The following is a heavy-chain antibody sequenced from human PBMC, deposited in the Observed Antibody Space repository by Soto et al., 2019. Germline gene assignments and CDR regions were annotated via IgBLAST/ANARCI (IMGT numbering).Heavy chain of an antibody. CDR3: AFFVIYETTRTIDS. Sequence: ASVKVDCKASGYAFTSYYMHWVRQAPGQGLEWMGIINPSGGSTSYAQKFQGRVTMTRDTSTSTVYMELSSLRSEDTAVYYCAFFVIYETTRTIDSRAQRTPVPVSA. D-gene: IGHD2-2*01. CDR2: INPSGGST. CDR1: GYAFTSYY. J-gene: IGHJ1*01. V-gene: IGHV1-46*03.